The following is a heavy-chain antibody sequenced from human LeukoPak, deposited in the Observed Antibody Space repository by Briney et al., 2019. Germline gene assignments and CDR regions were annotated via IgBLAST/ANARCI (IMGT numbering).Heavy chain of an antibody. D-gene: IGHD5-24*01. J-gene: IGHJ4*02. Sequence: GGSLRLSCAASGLTFSYYGMHWVRQAPGKGLEGVAVISYDGSNKYYADSVKGRFTISRDSSKNTLYLQMNSLRAEDTAVYYCARDADGYNYGYFDYWDQGTLVTVSS. V-gene: IGHV3-33*05. CDR3: ARDADGYNYGYFDY. CDR2: ISYDGSNK. CDR1: GLTFSYYG.